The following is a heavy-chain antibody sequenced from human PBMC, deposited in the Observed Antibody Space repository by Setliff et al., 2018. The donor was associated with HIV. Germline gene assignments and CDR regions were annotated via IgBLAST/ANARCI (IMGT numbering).Heavy chain of an antibody. J-gene: IGHJ4*02. V-gene: IGHV1-2*02. CDR2: INPNSGGT. CDR3: ARGTDFWSGSSNFDY. Sequence: ASVKVSCKASGYTFTGYYIQWVRQAPGQGLEYMGWINPNSGGTNYAQKFRGRVTMTRDTSINTAHMYLSSLRSDDTAIYFCARGTDFWSGSSNFDYWGQGTQVTVSS. D-gene: IGHD3-3*01. CDR1: GYTFTGYY.